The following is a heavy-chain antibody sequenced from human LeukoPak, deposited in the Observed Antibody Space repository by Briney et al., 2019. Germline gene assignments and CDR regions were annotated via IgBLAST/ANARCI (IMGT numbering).Heavy chain of an antibody. J-gene: IGHJ4*02. CDR1: GFTFSSYG. D-gene: IGHD6-13*01. Sequence: SGGSLRLSCAASGFTFSSYGMHWVRQAPGKGLEWVAVISYDGGNKYYADSVKGRFTISRDNSKNTLYLQMNSLRAEDTAVYYCAKDNSIAAAGHFDYWGQGTLVTVSS. V-gene: IGHV3-30*18. CDR3: AKDNSIAAAGHFDY. CDR2: ISYDGGNK.